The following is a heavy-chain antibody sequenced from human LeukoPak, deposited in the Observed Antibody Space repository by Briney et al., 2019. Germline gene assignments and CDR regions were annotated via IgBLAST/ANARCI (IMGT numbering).Heavy chain of an antibody. V-gene: IGHV3-7*01. Sequence: GGSLRLSCAASRFTFSSYWMSWVRQAPGKGLEWVANIQQDGSEKYYVDSVKGRFTISRDNAKNSPYLQMNSLRAEDTAVYCCARDARVVLDYWGQGTLVTVSS. CDR3: ARDARVVLDY. CDR2: IQQDGSEK. J-gene: IGHJ4*02. CDR1: RFTFSSYW. D-gene: IGHD2-2*01.